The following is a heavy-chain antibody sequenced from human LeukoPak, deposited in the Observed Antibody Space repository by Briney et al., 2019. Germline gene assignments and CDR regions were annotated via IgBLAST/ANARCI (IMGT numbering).Heavy chain of an antibody. CDR3: ARGAHKYYYDSSARGSAFDI. J-gene: IGHJ3*02. D-gene: IGHD3-22*01. Sequence: SETLSLTCAVYGGSFSGYYWSWIRQPPGKGLESIGEINHSGSTNYNPSLKSRVTISVDTSKNQFSLKLSSVTAADTAVYYCARGAHKYYYDSSARGSAFDIWGQGTMVTVSS. CDR1: GGSFSGYY. V-gene: IGHV4-34*01. CDR2: INHSGST.